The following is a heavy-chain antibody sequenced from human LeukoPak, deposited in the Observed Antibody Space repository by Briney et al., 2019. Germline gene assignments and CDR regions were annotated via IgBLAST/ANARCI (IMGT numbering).Heavy chain of an antibody. CDR2: IYSSGST. D-gene: IGHD2/OR15-2a*01. V-gene: IGHV4-59*01. Sequence: PSETLSLTCTVSGGSISRYYWSWIRQPPGKGLELIGCIYSSGSTNYNPSLKSRITISVDTSKNQFSLKLRAVIAADTAVYYCTRGESSNFPPKFDFWGQGTLVTVSS. CDR3: TRGESSNFPPKFDF. CDR1: GGSISRYY. J-gene: IGHJ4*02.